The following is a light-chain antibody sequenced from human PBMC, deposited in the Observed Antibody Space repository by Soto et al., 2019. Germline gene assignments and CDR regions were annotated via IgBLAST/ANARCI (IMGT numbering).Light chain of an antibody. CDR3: QQYYSTPPT. J-gene: IGKJ1*01. CDR2: WAS. Sequence: DIVMTQSPDSLAVSLGERATINCKSSQSVLYSSNNKNYLAWYQQKPGQPPKLLIYWASTRESGVPDRFSGSGSGTDFILTISSLQAEDVAVYYCQQYYSTPPTVGQGTKVEIK. CDR1: QSVLYSSNNKNY. V-gene: IGKV4-1*01.